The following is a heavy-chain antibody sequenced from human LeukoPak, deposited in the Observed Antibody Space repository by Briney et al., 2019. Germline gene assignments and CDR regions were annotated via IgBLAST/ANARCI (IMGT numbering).Heavy chain of an antibody. J-gene: IGHJ4*02. D-gene: IGHD1-26*01. Sequence: GASVKVSCKASGGTFSSYAISWVRQAPGQGLEWMGGIIPIFGTANYAQKFQGRVTITADESTSTAYMELRSLRSDDTAVYYCAKDLSGSYRSTFDYWGQGTLVTVSS. CDR2: IIPIFGTA. V-gene: IGHV1-69*13. CDR3: AKDLSGSYRSTFDY. CDR1: GGTFSSYA.